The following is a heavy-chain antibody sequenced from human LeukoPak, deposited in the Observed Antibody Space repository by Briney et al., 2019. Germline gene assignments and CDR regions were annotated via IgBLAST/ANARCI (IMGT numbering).Heavy chain of an antibody. CDR1: GFTFSNAW. D-gene: IGHD3-22*01. CDR2: IKSKTDGGTT. V-gene: IGHV3-15*01. J-gene: IGHJ4*02. Sequence: GGSLRLSCAASGFTFSNAWMSWVRQAPGKGLEWVGRIKSKTDGGTTDYAAPVKGRFTISRDDSKNTLYLQMNSLKTEDTAAYYCTKRAYDSSGYTFWGQGTLVTVSS. CDR3: TKRAYDSSGYTF.